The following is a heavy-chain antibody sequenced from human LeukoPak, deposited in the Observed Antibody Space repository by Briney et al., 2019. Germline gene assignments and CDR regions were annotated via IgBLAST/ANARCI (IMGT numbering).Heavy chain of an antibody. J-gene: IGHJ6*02. V-gene: IGHV3-23*01. D-gene: IGHD6-19*01. CDR3: ARESSALYYYYGMDV. CDR1: GFTFSTTA. CDR2: ISGSGDNTVMSGSGENT. Sequence: GGSLRLSCAASGFTFSTTAMGWVRQAPGKGLEWLSVISGSGDNTVMSGSGENTYYADSVKGRFTISRDNSKNTLYLQMNSLRAEDTAVYYCARESSALYYYYGMDVWGQGTTVTVSS.